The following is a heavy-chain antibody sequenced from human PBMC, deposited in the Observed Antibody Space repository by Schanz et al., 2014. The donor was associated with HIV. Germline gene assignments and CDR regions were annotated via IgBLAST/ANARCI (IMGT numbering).Heavy chain of an antibody. CDR3: AKGIMGATEYYCGMDF. CDR2: MSWNRRRI. CDR1: GFTLEEYE. Sequence: EVQLMESGGGLVQPGRSLRLSCAASGFTLEEYEKKKFRQVPGKGLEWVSGMSWNRRRIGYGDAVKGRFTISRDNANNVVYLEMNGLRVEDTALYYCAKGIMGATEYYCGMDFSLLGTMVTVS. J-gene: IGHJ6*02. V-gene: IGHV3-9*01. D-gene: IGHD1-26*01.